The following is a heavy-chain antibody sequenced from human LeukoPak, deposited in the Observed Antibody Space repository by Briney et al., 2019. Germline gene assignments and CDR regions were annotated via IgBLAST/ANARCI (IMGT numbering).Heavy chain of an antibody. CDR1: GFNISIYS. J-gene: IGHJ4*02. CDR2: ISGSSRTI. V-gene: IGHV3-48*04. Sequence: RTGGSLRLSCAASGFNISIYSMNWVRQAPGKGLEWISYISGSSRTIYYADSVRGRFTISRDNAKNSLYLQMSSLRADDTALYHCARIPVKRSAEFHSWGQGTRVTVSS. CDR3: ARIPVKRSAEFHS. D-gene: IGHD2-2*01.